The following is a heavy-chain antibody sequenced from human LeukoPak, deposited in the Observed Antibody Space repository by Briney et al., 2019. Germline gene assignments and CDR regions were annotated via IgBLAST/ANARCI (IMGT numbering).Heavy chain of an antibody. Sequence: GGSLRLSCAASGFTFSSYGMHWVRQAPGKGLEWVAVISYDGSNKYYADSVKGRFTISRDNSKNTLYLQMNSLRAEDTAVYYCAKFAGGRHSSSRTNVDYWGQGTLVTVSS. V-gene: IGHV3-30*18. CDR1: GFTFSSYG. CDR3: AKFAGGRHSSSRTNVDY. D-gene: IGHD6-13*01. J-gene: IGHJ4*02. CDR2: ISYDGSNK.